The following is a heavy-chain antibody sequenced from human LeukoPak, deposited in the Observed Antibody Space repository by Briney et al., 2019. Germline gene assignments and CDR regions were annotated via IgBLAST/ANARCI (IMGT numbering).Heavy chain of an antibody. CDR2: INHSGST. CDR3: AGGDIVVVVAAASGGYWFDP. D-gene: IGHD2-15*01. V-gene: IGHV4-34*01. J-gene: IGHJ5*02. CDR1: GGSFSDYY. Sequence: KPSETLSLTCAVYGGSFSDYYWSWIRQPPGKGLEWIGEINHSGSTNYNPSLKSRVTISVDTSKNQFSLKLSSVTAADTAVYYCAGGDIVVVVAAASGGYWFDPWGQGTLVTVSS.